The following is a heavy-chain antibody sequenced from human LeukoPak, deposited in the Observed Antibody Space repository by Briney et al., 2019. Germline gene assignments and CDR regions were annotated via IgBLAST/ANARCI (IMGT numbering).Heavy chain of an antibody. Sequence: GGSLRLSCAASGFTFSSYGMHWVRQAPGKGLEWVAVISYDGSNKYYADSVKGRFTISRDNSKNTLYLQMNSPRAEDTAVYYCAKDLRMRAIAAAADNWFDPWGQGTLVTVSS. D-gene: IGHD6-13*01. CDR3: AKDLRMRAIAAAADNWFDP. J-gene: IGHJ5*02. CDR2: ISYDGSNK. V-gene: IGHV3-30*18. CDR1: GFTFSSYG.